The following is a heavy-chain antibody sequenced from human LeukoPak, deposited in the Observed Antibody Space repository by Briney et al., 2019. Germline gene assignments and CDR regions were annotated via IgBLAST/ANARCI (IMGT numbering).Heavy chain of an antibody. V-gene: IGHV3-66*01. D-gene: IGHD4-17*01. CDR3: AQVRRYGFDI. CDR2: TNSAGST. CDR1: GFTVGNNH. J-gene: IGHJ3*02. Sequence: GGSLRLSCAASGFTVGNNHMSWVRQAPGKGLEWVSFTNSAGSTFYTDSVKGRFIISRDSSTNTLYLQMSSLRAEDTAVYYCAQVRRYGFDIWGQGTMVTVSS.